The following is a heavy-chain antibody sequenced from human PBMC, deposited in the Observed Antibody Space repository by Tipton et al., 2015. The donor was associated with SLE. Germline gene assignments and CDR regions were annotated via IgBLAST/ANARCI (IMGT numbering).Heavy chain of an antibody. CDR3: ARDPPPVLLRRGHGMDV. CDR1: GFTFSDYY. V-gene: IGHV3-11*04. J-gene: IGHJ6*02. D-gene: IGHD3-10*01. Sequence: SLRLSCAASGFTFSDYYMSWIRQAPGKGLEWVSYITSSGSTIYYADSVRGRFTVSRDNAKNSLSLQMNSLRAEDTAVYYCARDPPPVLLRRGHGMDVWGQGTTVTVSS. CDR2: ITSSGSTI.